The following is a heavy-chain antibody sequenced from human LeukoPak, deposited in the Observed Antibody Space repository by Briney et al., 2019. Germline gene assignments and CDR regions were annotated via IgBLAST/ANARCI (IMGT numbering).Heavy chain of an antibody. J-gene: IGHJ6*02. D-gene: IGHD3-3*01. CDR1: GFTFSSYG. CDR3: ARDQRDYDFWSGYRTKYYYYGMDV. CDR2: IWYDGSNK. V-gene: IGHV3-33*01. Sequence: GGSLRLSCAASGFTFSSYGMHWVRQAPGKGLEWVAVIWYDGSNKYYADSVKGRFTISRDNSKNTLYLQMNSLRAEDTAVYYCARDQRDYDFWSGYRTKYYYYGMDVWGQGTTVTVSS.